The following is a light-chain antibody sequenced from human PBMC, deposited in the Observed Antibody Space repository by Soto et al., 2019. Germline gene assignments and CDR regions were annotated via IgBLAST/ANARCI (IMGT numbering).Light chain of an antibody. CDR2: EGS. Sequence: QYALARRASVSGSPGQSITISCSGTSSDVGSYNLVSWYQQHPGKAPKLMIYEGSKRPSGVSDRLSGYKSGNRASLTISGLQAEDEADYCCCSYAGSSTYVFGTGTKVTVL. J-gene: IGLJ1*01. CDR1: SSDVGSYNL. CDR3: CSYAGSSTYV. V-gene: IGLV2-23*01.